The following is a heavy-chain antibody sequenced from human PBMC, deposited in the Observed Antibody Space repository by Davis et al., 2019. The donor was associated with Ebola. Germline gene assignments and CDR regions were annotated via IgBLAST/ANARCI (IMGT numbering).Heavy chain of an antibody. J-gene: IGHJ4*02. CDR1: GFTFSRYS. CDR2: IISSSSYK. V-gene: IGHV3-21*01. Sequence: GASLNLSCAASGFTFSRYSMNWVRQAPGKGLEWVSSIISSSSYKHYAHPVKARFTISRDNAKNSLYLQMNSLRVEDTAVYYCAPGSRAADDWAQGTLVTVSS. D-gene: IGHD1-14*01. CDR3: APGSRAADD.